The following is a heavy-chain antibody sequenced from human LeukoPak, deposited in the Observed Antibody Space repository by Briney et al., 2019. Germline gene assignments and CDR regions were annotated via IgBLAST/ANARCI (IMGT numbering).Heavy chain of an antibody. CDR1: GFTFSDHY. V-gene: IGHV3-11*04. Sequence: GGSLRLSCAASGFTFSDHYMSWIRQAPGKGLEWVSYISSSGSTIYYADSVKGRFTISRDNAKNSLYLQMNSLRAEDTAVYYCARGDPIYDFWSGGDYWGQGSLVTVSS. CDR2: ISSSGSTI. J-gene: IGHJ4*02. D-gene: IGHD3-3*01. CDR3: ARGDPIYDFWSGGDY.